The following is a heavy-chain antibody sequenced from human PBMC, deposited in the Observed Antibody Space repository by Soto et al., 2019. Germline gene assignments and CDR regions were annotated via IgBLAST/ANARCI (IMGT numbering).Heavy chain of an antibody. V-gene: IGHV3-23*01. CDR2: ISGSGGRS. CDR1: GFTFSNYA. J-gene: IGHJ4*02. Sequence: VQLLDSGGGLVQPGGSLRLSCAASGFTFSNYAMTWVRQGPGKGLEWVSGISGSGGRSYYADSVKGRFTISRDNSKSTLYLQMNNRRAEDTAVYYCAKAYFVWSSEQPYYFDYWGQGTLVTVSS. CDR3: AKAYFVWSSEQPYYFDY. D-gene: IGHD3-16*01.